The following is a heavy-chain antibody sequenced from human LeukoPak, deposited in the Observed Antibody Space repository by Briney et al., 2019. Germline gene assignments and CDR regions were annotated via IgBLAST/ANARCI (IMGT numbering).Heavy chain of an antibody. CDR3: ARGAALAIDY. J-gene: IGHJ4*02. Sequence: WETLTLTCTVSGGSISSYYWSWIRQPPGKGLEWIGYIYYSGSTNYNPSLKSRVTISVDTSKNQFTLKLSSVTAADTAVYYCARGAALAIDYWGQGALVTVSS. D-gene: IGHD2-15*01. V-gene: IGHV4-59*08. CDR1: GGSISSYY. CDR2: IYYSGST.